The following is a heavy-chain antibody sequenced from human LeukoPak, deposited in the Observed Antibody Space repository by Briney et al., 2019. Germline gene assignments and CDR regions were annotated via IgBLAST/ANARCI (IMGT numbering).Heavy chain of an antibody. CDR2: IYYSGST. V-gene: IGHV4-59*01. CDR1: GGSISSYY. Sequence: PSETLSLTCTVSGGSISSYYWSWIRQPPGKGLEWIGYIYYSGSTNYNPSLKSRVTISVDTSKNQFSLKLSSVTAADTAVYYCARDRRYCSSTSCYGVAFDIWGQGTMVTVSS. J-gene: IGHJ3*02. D-gene: IGHD2-2*01. CDR3: ARDRRYCSSTSCYGVAFDI.